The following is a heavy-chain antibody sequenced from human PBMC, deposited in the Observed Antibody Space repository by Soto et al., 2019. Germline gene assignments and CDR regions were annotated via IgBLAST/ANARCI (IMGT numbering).Heavy chain of an antibody. CDR1: GFSLSTSGVG. Sequence: QITLKESGPTLVKPTQTLTLTCTFSGFSLSTSGVGVGWIRQPPGKALEWLALIYWDDDKRYSPSLKSRLAIHKDTSKNQVVLRRTNRDPVDTATYYCAHRSQYTSNWYVWFDPWGQGFLVTVSS. J-gene: IGHJ5*02. CDR3: AHRSQYTSNWYVWFDP. CDR2: IYWDDDK. D-gene: IGHD6-13*01. V-gene: IGHV2-5*02.